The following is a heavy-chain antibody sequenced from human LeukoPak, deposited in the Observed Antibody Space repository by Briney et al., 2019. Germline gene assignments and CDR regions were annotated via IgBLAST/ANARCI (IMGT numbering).Heavy chain of an antibody. CDR3: ARGMMATIDRSLDY. CDR1: GFTFSSYA. J-gene: IGHJ4*02. Sequence: PGGSLRLSCAASGFTFSSYAMHWVRQAPGKGLEYVSAISSNGGSTYYANSVKGRFTISRDNSKNTLYLQMGSLRAEDMAVYYCARGMMATIDRSLDYWGQGTLVTVSS. V-gene: IGHV3-64*01. D-gene: IGHD5-24*01. CDR2: ISSNGGST.